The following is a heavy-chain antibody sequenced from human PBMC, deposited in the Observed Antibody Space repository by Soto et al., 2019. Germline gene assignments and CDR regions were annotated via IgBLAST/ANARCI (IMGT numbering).Heavy chain of an antibody. Sequence: QVQLQQWGAGLLKPSETLSLTCAVYGGSFSGYYWSWIRQPPGKGLEWIGEINHSGSTNYNPSLKSRVTISVDTSKNQFSLKLSSVTAADTAVYYCARDGQQLVGWKYYFDYWGQGTLVTVSS. D-gene: IGHD6-13*01. V-gene: IGHV4-34*01. CDR3: ARDGQQLVGWKYYFDY. CDR1: GGSFSGYY. J-gene: IGHJ4*02. CDR2: INHSGST.